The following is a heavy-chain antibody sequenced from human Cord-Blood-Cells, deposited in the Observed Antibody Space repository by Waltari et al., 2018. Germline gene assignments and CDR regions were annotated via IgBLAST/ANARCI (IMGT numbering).Heavy chain of an antibody. V-gene: IGHV3-30*18. CDR2: ISYDGSNK. CDR1: GFTFSSYG. J-gene: IGHJ3*02. CDR3: AKMEGFDI. D-gene: IGHD3-3*01. Sequence: QVQLVESGGGVVQPGRSLRLSCAASGFTFSSYGMHWVRQAPGKGLEWVAVISYDGSNKYYADSVKGRFTISRDNSKNTLYLQMNSLRAEDRAVYYCAKMEGFDIWGQGTMVTVSS.